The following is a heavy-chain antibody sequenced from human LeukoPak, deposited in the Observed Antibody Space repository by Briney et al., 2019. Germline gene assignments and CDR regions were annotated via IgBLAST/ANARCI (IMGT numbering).Heavy chain of an antibody. Sequence: QPGGSLRLSCAASGFTFSSYSMNWVRQAPEKGLEWVSSISSSSSYIYYADSVKGRFTISRDNAKNSLYLQMNSLRAEDTAVYYCARDRVLWSGPYDAFDIWGQGTMVTVSS. CDR1: GFTFSSYS. CDR2: ISSSSSYI. CDR3: ARDRVLWSGPYDAFDI. V-gene: IGHV3-21*01. D-gene: IGHD3-3*01. J-gene: IGHJ3*02.